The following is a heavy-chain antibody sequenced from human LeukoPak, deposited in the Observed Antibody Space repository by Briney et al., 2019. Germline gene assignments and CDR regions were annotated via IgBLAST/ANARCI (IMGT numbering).Heavy chain of an antibody. D-gene: IGHD6-6*01. CDR1: GYTFTSYD. V-gene: IGHV1-8*01. CDR3: AKGRGIAARHNWFDP. CDR2: MNPNSGNT. Sequence: ASVKVSCKASGYTFTSYDINWVRQATGQGLEWMGWMNPNSGNTGYAQKFQGRVTMTRNTSISTANMELSSLRSEDTAVYYCAKGRGIAARHNWFDPWGQGTLVTVSS. J-gene: IGHJ5*02.